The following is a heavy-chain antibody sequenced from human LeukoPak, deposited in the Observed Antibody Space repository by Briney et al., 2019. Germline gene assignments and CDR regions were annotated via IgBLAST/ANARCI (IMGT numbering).Heavy chain of an antibody. CDR3: ARDLMAVDTAISI. CDR1: GSTFTFYA. CDR2: ISGSGGST. D-gene: IGHD5-18*01. Sequence: GGSLRLSCAASGSTFTFYAMSWVRQAPGKGLEWVSVISGSGGSTYYADSVKGRFTISRDNAKNSLFLQMNSLRGEDTAVYYCARDLMAVDTAISIWGQGTMVTVSS. V-gene: IGHV3-23*01. J-gene: IGHJ3*02.